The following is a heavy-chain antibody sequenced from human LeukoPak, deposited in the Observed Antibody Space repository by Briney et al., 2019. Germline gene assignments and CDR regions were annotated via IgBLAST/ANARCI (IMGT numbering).Heavy chain of an antibody. CDR1: GASIRSGDYY. Sequence: SQTLSLTCTVSGASIRSGDYYWSWIRQPPGKGLEWIVYIYDSGSTYYNPSLKSRITISVDTSENRFSLKLSSVTATDTAVYYCARDCSGGSCYGAFDIWGQGTMVTVSS. J-gene: IGHJ3*02. CDR2: IYDSGST. V-gene: IGHV4-30-4*01. CDR3: ARDCSGGSCYGAFDI. D-gene: IGHD2-15*01.